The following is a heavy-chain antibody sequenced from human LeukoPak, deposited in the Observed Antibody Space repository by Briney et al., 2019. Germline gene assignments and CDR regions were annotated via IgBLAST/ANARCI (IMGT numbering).Heavy chain of an antibody. Sequence: SETLSLTCTVSGGSISSYYWSWIRQPPGKGLEWIGYIYYSGSTNYNPSLKSRVTISVDTSKNQFSLKLSSVTAADTAVYCCARSEYQLPLDYWGQGTLVTVSS. CDR2: IYYSGST. CDR1: GGSISSYY. D-gene: IGHD2-2*01. J-gene: IGHJ4*02. V-gene: IGHV4-59*01. CDR3: ARSEYQLPLDY.